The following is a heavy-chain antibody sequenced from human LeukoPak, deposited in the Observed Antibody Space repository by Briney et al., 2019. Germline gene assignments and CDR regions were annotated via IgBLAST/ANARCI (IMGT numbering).Heavy chain of an antibody. D-gene: IGHD5-12*01. Sequence: ASVKASCKASGYTFTGYYMHWVRQAPGQGLEWMGWINPNSGGTNYAQKFQGRVTMTRDTSISTAYMELSRLRSDDTAVYYCARPGYSGYDSANFDYWGQGTLVTVSS. CDR3: ARPGYSGYDSANFDY. CDR2: INPNSGGT. CDR1: GYTFTGYY. V-gene: IGHV1-2*02. J-gene: IGHJ4*02.